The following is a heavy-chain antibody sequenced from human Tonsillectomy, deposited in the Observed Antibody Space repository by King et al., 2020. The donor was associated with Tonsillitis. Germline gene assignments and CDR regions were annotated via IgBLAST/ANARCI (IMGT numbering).Heavy chain of an antibody. CDR3: AKSSITTAAYFDY. D-gene: IGHD6-13*01. CDR2: ISANGGST. V-gene: IGHV3-23*04. Sequence: QLVESGGGLVQPGGSLRLSCAASGFTFSNYAMSWVRQAPGKGLEWVSAISANGGSTNYADSVKGRFTISRDNSKSKLFLQMSSLRAEDAAVYYCAKSSITTAAYFDYWGQGTLVTVSS. CDR1: GFTFSNYA. J-gene: IGHJ4*02.